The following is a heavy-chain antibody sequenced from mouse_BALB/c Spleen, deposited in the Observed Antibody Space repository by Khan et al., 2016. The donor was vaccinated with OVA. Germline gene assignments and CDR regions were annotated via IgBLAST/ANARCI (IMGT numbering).Heavy chain of an antibody. Sequence: QVQLQQPGAELVKAGASVKMSCKASGYTFTSYWMHWVKQRLGQGLEWFAETNPTNGRTYYNEKFKIKATLTVDKSSSTAYMLLSGPTFEDSAVYYGARIKKIVATYFDYWGQGTTLTVSS. D-gene: IGHD1-1*01. CDR1: GYTFTSYW. V-gene: IGHV1S81*02. CDR2: TNPTNGRT. CDR3: ARIKKIVATYFDY. J-gene: IGHJ2*01.